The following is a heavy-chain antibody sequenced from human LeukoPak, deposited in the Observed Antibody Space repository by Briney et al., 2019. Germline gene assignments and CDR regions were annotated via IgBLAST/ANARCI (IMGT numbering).Heavy chain of an antibody. CDR3: ARDARYGSGSQNYYYYYMDV. CDR1: GFTLSSYA. CDR2: ISSNGGST. V-gene: IGHV3-64*01. J-gene: IGHJ6*03. D-gene: IGHD3-10*01. Sequence: PGGSLTLSCAASGFTLSSYAMHWVRQAPGKGLEYVSAISSNGGSTYYANSVKGRFTISRDNSKNTLYLQMGSLRAEDMAVYYCARDARYGSGSQNYYYYYMDVWGKGTTVTVSS.